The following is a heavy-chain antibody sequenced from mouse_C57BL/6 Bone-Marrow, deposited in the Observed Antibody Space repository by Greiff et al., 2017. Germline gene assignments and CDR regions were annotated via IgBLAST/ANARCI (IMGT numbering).Heavy chain of an antibody. Sequence: EVKLMESGGGLVKPGGSLKLSCAASGFTFSSYAMSWVRQTPEKRLEWVATISDGGSYTYYPDNVKGRFTISRDNAKHNLYLQMSHLKSEDTAMYYCARSVLFMDYWGQGTSVTVSS. CDR3: ARSVLFMDY. CDR1: GFTFSSYA. J-gene: IGHJ4*01. V-gene: IGHV5-4*03. CDR2: ISDGGSYT.